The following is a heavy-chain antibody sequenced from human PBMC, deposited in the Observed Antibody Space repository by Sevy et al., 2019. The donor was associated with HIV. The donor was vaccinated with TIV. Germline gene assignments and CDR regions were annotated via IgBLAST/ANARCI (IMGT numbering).Heavy chain of an antibody. V-gene: IGHV3-21*01. J-gene: IGHJ6*02. CDR3: VQEIGAKNHV. Sequence: GGSLRLSCAASGFTFNVYSMNWVRQAPGKGLEWVSSITSSFSINYADSVKGRFTISRDNAKNSLYLQMNSLGADDTAVYYCVQEIGAKNHVWGQGTTVTVSS. CDR1: GFTFNVYS. D-gene: IGHD3-22*01. CDR2: ITSSFSI.